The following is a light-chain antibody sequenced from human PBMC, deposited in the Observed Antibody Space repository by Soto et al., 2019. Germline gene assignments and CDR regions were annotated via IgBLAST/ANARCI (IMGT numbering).Light chain of an antibody. CDR1: QSITSN. CDR2: GAS. V-gene: IGKV3-15*01. J-gene: IGKJ3*01. CDR3: QQFHNWPLLT. Sequence: EIVMTQSPATLSVSPGERATLSCRASQSITSNLAWYQQKPGQAPRLLIYGASTRATGVPARFSGSGSGTAFTLTISSLQSEELAVYYCQQFHNWPLLTFGPGTKVELK.